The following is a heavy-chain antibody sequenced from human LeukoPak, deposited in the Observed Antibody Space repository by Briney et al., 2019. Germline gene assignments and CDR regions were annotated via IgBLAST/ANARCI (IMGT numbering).Heavy chain of an antibody. CDR2: IYYSGNT. D-gene: IGHD3-10*01. CDR3: ARDREAYGSGLHYYYYMDV. V-gene: IGHV4-30-4*08. J-gene: IGHJ6*03. Sequence: SSQTLSLTCTVSGGSISSGNYHWSWIRQSPGKGLEWIGYIYYSGNTYYNPSLKSRVTISVDTSKNQFSLKLRSLTAPDTAVYYSARDREAYGSGLHYYYYMDVWGKGTTVTVSS. CDR1: GGSISSGNYH.